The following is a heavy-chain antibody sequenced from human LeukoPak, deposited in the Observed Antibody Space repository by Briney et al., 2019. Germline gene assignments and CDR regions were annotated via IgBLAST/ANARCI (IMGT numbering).Heavy chain of an antibody. CDR1: GFTFSSYG. CDR3: ARVSYDILTGYSGDDAFDI. CDR2: ISYDGSNK. D-gene: IGHD3-9*01. V-gene: IGHV3-30*03. J-gene: IGHJ3*02. Sequence: GGSLRLSCAASGFTFSSYGMHWVRQAPGKGLEWVAVISYDGSNKYYADSVKGRFTISRDNSKNTLYLQMNSLRAEDTAVYYCARVSYDILTGYSGDDAFDIWGQGTMVTVSS.